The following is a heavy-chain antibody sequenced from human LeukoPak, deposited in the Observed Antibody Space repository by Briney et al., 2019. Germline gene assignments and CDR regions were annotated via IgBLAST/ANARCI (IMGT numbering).Heavy chain of an antibody. Sequence: SETLSLTCTVSGGSISSSSYYWSWIRQPAGKGLEWIGRIYTSGSTNYNPSLKSRVTMSVDTSKNQFSLKLSSVTASDTAVYYCARGRAHSGSRPPYYYYYYMDVWGKGTTVTVSS. D-gene: IGHD1-26*01. CDR3: ARGRAHSGSRPPYYYYYYMDV. V-gene: IGHV4-61*02. J-gene: IGHJ6*03. CDR2: IYTSGST. CDR1: GGSISSSSYY.